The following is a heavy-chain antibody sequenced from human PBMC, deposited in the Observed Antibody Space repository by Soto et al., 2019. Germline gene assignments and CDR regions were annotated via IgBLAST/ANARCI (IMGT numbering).Heavy chain of an antibody. CDR2: FDPEDGET. J-gene: IGHJ2*01. D-gene: IGHD7-27*01. CDR1: GYTLTELS. V-gene: IGHV1-24*01. Sequence: ASVKVSCKVSGYTLTELSMHWVRQAPGKGLEWMGGFDPEDGETIYAQKFQGRVTMTEDTSTDTAYMELSSLRSEDTAVYYCATDAGDGILSYVDLWGRGTLVTVSS. CDR3: ATDAGDGILSYVDL.